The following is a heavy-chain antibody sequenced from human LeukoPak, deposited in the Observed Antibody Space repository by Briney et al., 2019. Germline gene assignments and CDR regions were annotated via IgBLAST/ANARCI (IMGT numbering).Heavy chain of an antibody. D-gene: IGHD3-10*01. CDR1: GFTFSNHA. V-gene: IGHV3-33*01. Sequence: GGSLRLSCAASGFTFSNHAIHWVRQAPGKGLEWVAVIWFDGSNKYYVDSVKGRFTISRDNSRSTLYLQMNSLRPEDTAIYYCAREGYYGSGSPPSLYFDYWGQGTLVTVSS. CDR2: IWFDGSNK. J-gene: IGHJ4*02. CDR3: AREGYYGSGSPPSLYFDY.